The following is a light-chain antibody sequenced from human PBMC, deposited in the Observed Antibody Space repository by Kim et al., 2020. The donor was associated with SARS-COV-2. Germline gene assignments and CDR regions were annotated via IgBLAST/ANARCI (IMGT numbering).Light chain of an antibody. CDR2: EVS. Sequence: QSALTQPPSASGSPGQSVTISCTGTSSDVGGYKYVSWYQQHPGKAPKLMMYEVSKRPSGVPDRFSGSKSGNTASLTVSGLQAEGEADYYCSSYAASSNVIFGGGTQLTVL. J-gene: IGLJ2*01. CDR1: SSDVGGYKY. V-gene: IGLV2-8*01. CDR3: SSYAASSNVI.